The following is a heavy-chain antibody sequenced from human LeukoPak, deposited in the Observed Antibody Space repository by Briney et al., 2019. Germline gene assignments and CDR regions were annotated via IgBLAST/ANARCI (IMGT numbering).Heavy chain of an antibody. Sequence: SVKVSCKASGGTFSSYAISWVRQAPGQGLEWMGGIIPIFGTANYAQKFQGRVTITADESTSTAYMELSSLRSEDTAVYYCARHLAAAGKFDYWGQGTLVTVSS. CDR2: IIPIFGTA. J-gene: IGHJ4*02. V-gene: IGHV1-69*01. CDR3: ARHLAAAGKFDY. CDR1: GGTFSSYA. D-gene: IGHD6-13*01.